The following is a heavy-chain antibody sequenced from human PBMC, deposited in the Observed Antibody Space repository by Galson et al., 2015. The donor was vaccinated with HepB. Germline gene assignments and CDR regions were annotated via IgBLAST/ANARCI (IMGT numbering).Heavy chain of an antibody. Sequence: SLRLSCAASGFTFSNYGMHWDRQAPGKGLEWVAFISYDASHNYYVDSVKGRFTISRDNSKNTLYLQMNSLRPEDTAVYYCARDPGIGGDWYYFDYWGLGTLVTVSS. D-gene: IGHD2-21*02. CDR1: GFTFSNYG. J-gene: IGHJ4*02. CDR2: ISYDASHN. CDR3: ARDPGIGGDWYYFDY. V-gene: IGHV3-30*03.